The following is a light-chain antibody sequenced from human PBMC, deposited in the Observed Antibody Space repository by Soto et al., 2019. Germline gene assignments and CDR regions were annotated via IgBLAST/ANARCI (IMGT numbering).Light chain of an antibody. J-gene: IGKJ1*01. Sequence: DIQMTQSPSSLSASVGDRVTITCRASQSISSYLNWYQQKPGKAPKLLIYAASSLQSGVPSRFSGSGSGTDFTLTISSLQPEDFATYYCQQFNSYPQTFGQGTKVEIK. CDR2: AAS. CDR3: QQFNSYPQT. CDR1: QSISSY. V-gene: IGKV1-39*01.